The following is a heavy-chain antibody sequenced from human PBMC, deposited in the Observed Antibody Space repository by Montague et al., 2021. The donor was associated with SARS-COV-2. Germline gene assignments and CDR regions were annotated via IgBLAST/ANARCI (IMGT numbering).Heavy chain of an antibody. D-gene: IGHD2-15*01. CDR3: ARAVAAAPPVVDY. CDR1: GDSITYFY. CDR2: ISAGGGA. V-gene: IGHV4-4*07. Sequence: SETLSLTCTVSGDSITYFYWNWIRQPAGNGLEWIGRISAGGGANYNPSLKSRVTTSMDTSKKQLSLKLNSVTAEDTAVYYCARAVAAAPPVVDYWGQGTLVTVSS. J-gene: IGHJ4*02.